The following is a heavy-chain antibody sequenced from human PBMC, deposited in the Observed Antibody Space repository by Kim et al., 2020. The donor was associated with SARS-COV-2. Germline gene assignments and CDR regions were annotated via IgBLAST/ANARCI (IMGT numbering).Heavy chain of an antibody. Sequence: GGSLRLSCAASGFTFSSYGMHWVRQAPGKGLEWVAVIWYDGSNKYYADSVKGRFTISRDNSKNTLYLQMNSLRAEDTAVYYCARNRESSGSLGMDVWGQGTTVTVSS. CDR1: GFTFSSYG. D-gene: IGHD6-19*01. CDR2: IWYDGSNK. CDR3: ARNRESSGSLGMDV. J-gene: IGHJ6*02. V-gene: IGHV3-33*01.